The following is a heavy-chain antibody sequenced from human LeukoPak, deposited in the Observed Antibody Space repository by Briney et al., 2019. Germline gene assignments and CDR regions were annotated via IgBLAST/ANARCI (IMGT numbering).Heavy chain of an antibody. CDR2: MSPNSGDT. D-gene: IGHD1-1*01. CDR1: GWTFTNLV. J-gene: IGHJ4*02. Sequence: GSSVNVSFKPCGWTFTNLVINGLGQAPGRGLEWMGWMSPNSGDTGYAQKFQGRVSMTRDTSISTAYMELSSLRSEDTAVYYCASNPPNTGDFYYWGLGSLVTVSS. V-gene: IGHV1-8*01. CDR3: ASNPPNTGDFYY.